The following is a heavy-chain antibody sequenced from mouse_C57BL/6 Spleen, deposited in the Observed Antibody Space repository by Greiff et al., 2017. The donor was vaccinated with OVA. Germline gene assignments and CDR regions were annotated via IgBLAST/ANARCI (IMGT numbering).Heavy chain of an antibody. D-gene: IGHD2-5*01. V-gene: IGHV5-4*03. CDR1: GFTFSSYA. CDR3: ARDYSNYPYAMDY. J-gene: IGHJ4*01. CDR2: ISDGGSYT. Sequence: DVKLVESGGGLAKPGGSLKLSCAASGFTFSSYAMSWVRQTPEKRLEWVATISDGGSYTYYPDNVKGRFTISRDNAKNNLYLQMSHLKSEDTAMYYCARDYSNYPYAMDYWGQGTSVTVSS.